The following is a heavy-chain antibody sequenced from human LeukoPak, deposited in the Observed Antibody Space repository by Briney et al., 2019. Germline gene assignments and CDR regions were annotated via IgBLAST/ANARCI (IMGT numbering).Heavy chain of an antibody. V-gene: IGHV4-30-2*01. Sequence: SETLSLTCAVSGGSISSGGYSWSWIRQPPGKGLEWIGYIYHSGSTYYNPSLKSRVTISVDRSKNQSSLKLSSVTAADTAVYYCARERHGDYNPWGQGTLVTVSS. CDR3: ARERHGDYNP. CDR1: GGSISSGGYS. D-gene: IGHD4-17*01. J-gene: IGHJ5*02. CDR2: IYHSGST.